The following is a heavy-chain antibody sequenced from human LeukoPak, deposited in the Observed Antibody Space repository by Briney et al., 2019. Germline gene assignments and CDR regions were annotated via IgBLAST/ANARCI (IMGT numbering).Heavy chain of an antibody. CDR2: IWYDGSNK. J-gene: IGHJ6*02. CDR3: AKDLSSSSWYVGYYYYYGMDV. D-gene: IGHD6-13*01. V-gene: IGHV3-30*02. Sequence: GGSLRLSCAASGFTFSSYGMHWVRQAPGKGLEWVAVIWYDGSNKYYADPVKGRFTISRDNSKNTLYLQMNSLRAEDTTVYYCAKDLSSSSWYVGYYYYYGMDVWGQGTTVTVSS. CDR1: GFTFSSYG.